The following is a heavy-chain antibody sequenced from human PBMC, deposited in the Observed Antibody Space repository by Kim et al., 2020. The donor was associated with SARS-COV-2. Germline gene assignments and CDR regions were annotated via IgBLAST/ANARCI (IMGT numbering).Heavy chain of an antibody. Sequence: SETLSLTCTVSGGSISSYSWSWIRQPPGKGLEWIGYTYYSGSTNYNPSLKSRVTISLGTSKNQFSLKLSSVTAADTAVYYCARDRIGYCSSTSCSLHFDYWGQGTLVTVSS. J-gene: IGHJ4*02. V-gene: IGHV4-59*01. CDR2: TYYSGST. D-gene: IGHD2-2*01. CDR1: GGSISSYS. CDR3: ARDRIGYCSSTSCSLHFDY.